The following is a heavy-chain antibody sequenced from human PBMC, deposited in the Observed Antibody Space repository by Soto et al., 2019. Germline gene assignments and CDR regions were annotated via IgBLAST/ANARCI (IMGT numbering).Heavy chain of an antibody. D-gene: IGHD6-6*01. CDR3: AILSN. V-gene: IGHV3-53*01. CDR1: GFTVSSNY. CDR2: IYSDGTT. J-gene: IGHJ4*02. Sequence: PXGSLGLSCAASGFTVSSNYMNWVRQAPGKGLEWVSIIYSDGTTSYADSVKGRFTISRENFKNTLHLQMNSLRAEDTAVYYCAILSNWGQGTLVTVSS.